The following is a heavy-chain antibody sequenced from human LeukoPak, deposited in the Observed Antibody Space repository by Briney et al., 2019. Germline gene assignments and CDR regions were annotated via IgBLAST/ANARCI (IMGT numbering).Heavy chain of an antibody. CDR3: ARTITMARVDI. Sequence: GGSLRLSCAASGFXVSSNYINWVRQAPGKGLEWVSVIYTDGSTYYADSVKGRFTISRDNSKNTLHLQMNSLRAEDTAVYYCARTITMARVDIWGQGTMVTISS. CDR2: IYTDGST. J-gene: IGHJ3*02. D-gene: IGHD3-10*01. V-gene: IGHV3-53*01. CDR1: GFXVSSNY.